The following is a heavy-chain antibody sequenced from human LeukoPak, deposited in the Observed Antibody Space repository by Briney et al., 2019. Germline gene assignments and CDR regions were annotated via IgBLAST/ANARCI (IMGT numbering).Heavy chain of an antibody. V-gene: IGHV1-69*05. J-gene: IGHJ4*02. D-gene: IGHD2-8*01. Sequence: ASVKVSCKASGGTFSSYAISWVRQAPGQGLEWMGGIIPIFGTANYAQKFQGRVTITTDESTSTAYMELSSLRSEDTAVYYCARGAYCTNGVCYNPDDYWGQGTLVTVSS. CDR2: IIPIFGTA. CDR1: GGTFSSYA. CDR3: ARGAYCTNGVCYNPDDY.